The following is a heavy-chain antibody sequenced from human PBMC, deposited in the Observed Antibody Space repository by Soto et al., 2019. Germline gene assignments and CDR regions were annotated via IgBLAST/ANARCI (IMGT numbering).Heavy chain of an antibody. CDR2: INDGSEE. Sequence: QVQLVESGGGVVRPGTSLRLSCAATGFSFSAHGMHWVRQAPGKGLEWLAVINDGSEEGYADSVRGRFTISRDNARNIIYRQMDNLRAEYSALYYCARDDLFVDNGLDHWGQGTLVTVSS. D-gene: IGHD1-1*01. CDR3: ARDDLFVDNGLDH. CDR1: GFSFSAHG. V-gene: IGHV3-33*01. J-gene: IGHJ4*02.